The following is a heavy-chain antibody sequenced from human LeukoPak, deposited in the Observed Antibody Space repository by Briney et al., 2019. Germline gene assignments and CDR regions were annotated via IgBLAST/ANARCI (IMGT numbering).Heavy chain of an antibody. CDR2: ISSSSSYM. CDR1: GFTFSRYW. V-gene: IGHV3-21*01. CDR3: ARGGLYGDYVPGY. Sequence: SGGSLRLSCAASGFTFSRYWMHWVRHAAGEGLVWVSSISSSSSYMYYADSVQGRFTISRDNARNSLYLQRNSLRADDTAVYYCARGGLYGDYVPGYWGQGTLVTVP. J-gene: IGHJ4*02. D-gene: IGHD4-17*01.